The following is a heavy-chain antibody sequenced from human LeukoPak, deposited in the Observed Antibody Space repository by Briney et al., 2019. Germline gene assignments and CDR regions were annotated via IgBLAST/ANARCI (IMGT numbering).Heavy chain of an antibody. J-gene: IGHJ4*02. CDR1: GFTVSSNY. Sequence: GGSLRLSCAASGFTVSSNYMSWVRQAPGKGLEWVSVIYAGGSTNYADSVKGRFTISRDNSKNTLYLQINSLRDEDTAVYYCARGGATYGFILAFWGQGTLVTVSP. CDR2: IYAGGST. V-gene: IGHV3-53*01. D-gene: IGHD4-17*01. CDR3: ARGGATYGFILAF.